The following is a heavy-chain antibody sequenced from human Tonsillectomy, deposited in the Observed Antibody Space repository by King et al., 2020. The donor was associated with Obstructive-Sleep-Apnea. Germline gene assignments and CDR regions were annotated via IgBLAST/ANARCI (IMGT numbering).Heavy chain of an antibody. CDR2: IYYTGDT. Sequence: QLQESGPGLVKPSETLSLICTVSGGSVSSGSYYWSWIRQTPGEGLEWIGYIYYTGDTNYNPSLKSRVTISVDTSKNQFSLILSSVTAADTAVYYCTIGSGGFPGMDVWGQGNTVTVSS. D-gene: IGHD3-10*01. CDR3: TIGSGGFPGMDV. J-gene: IGHJ6*02. CDR1: GGSVSSGSYY. V-gene: IGHV4-61*01.